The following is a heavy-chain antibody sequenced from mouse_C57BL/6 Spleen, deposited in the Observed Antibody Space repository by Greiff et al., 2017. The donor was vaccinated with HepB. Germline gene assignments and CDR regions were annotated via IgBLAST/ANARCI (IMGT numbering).Heavy chain of an antibody. CDR2: INYDGSST. CDR1: GFTFSDYY. Sequence: EVKLVESEGGLVQPGSSMKLSCTASGFTFSDYYMAWVRQVPEKGLEWVANINYDGSSTYYLDSLKSRFIISRDNAKNILYLQMSSLKSEDTATYYCARYYDEREDWYFDVWGTGTTVTVSS. D-gene: IGHD2-4*01. V-gene: IGHV5-16*01. J-gene: IGHJ1*03. CDR3: ARYYDEREDWYFDV.